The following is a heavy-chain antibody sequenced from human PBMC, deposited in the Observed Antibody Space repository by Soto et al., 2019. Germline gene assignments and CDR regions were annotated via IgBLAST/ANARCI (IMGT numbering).Heavy chain of an antibody. Sequence: EVQLVESGGGLVKPGGSLRLSCAASGFTFSSYSMNWVRQAPGKGLEWVSSISSSSSYIYYADSVKGRFTISRDNAKNSLYLQMKRLRAEDTAVYYCARGYDSSGYLFDYWGQGTLVTVSS. V-gene: IGHV3-21*01. CDR2: ISSSSSYI. CDR1: GFTFSSYS. J-gene: IGHJ4*02. D-gene: IGHD3-22*01. CDR3: ARGYDSSGYLFDY.